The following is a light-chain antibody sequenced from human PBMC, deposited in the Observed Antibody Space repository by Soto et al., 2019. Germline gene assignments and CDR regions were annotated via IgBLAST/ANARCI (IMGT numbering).Light chain of an antibody. CDR1: QSIDNW. Sequence: DVQITQSPSSLSASVGDRVTITCRASQSIDNWLAWYQQKPGKAPKLLIYKASTLKSGVQSRFSGSGSGTEFTLTISSLQPDDFATYYCQHYNSYSEAFGQGTKVDNK. V-gene: IGKV1-5*03. J-gene: IGKJ1*01. CDR3: QHYNSYSEA. CDR2: KAS.